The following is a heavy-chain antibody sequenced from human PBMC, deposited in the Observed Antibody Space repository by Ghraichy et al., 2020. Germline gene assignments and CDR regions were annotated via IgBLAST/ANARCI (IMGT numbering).Heavy chain of an antibody. CDR1: GFTFSSYG. D-gene: IGHD3-22*01. V-gene: IGHV3-30*18. J-gene: IGHJ6*03. CDR3: ANLPDYYDSSSRGSYYYMDV. Sequence: GGSLRLSCAASGFTFSSYGMHWVHQAPGKGLEWVAVISYDGSNKYYADSVKGRFTISRDNSKNTLYLQMNSLRAEDTAVYYCANLPDYYDSSSRGSYYYMDVWGKGTTVTVSS. CDR2: ISYDGSNK.